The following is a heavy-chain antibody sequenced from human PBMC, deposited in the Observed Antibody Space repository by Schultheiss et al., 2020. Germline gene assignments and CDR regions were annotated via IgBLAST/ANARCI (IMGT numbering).Heavy chain of an antibody. D-gene: IGHD2-15*01. CDR3: ARERRSCSADNCVGVWFDP. CDR2: ISGDCT. Sequence: GGSLRLSCAASGFAVRSNEMSWVRQAPGKGLEWVSLISGDCTYYADSRKGRFTISRDNSKNTLHLQMNSLRVEDTAVYYCARERRSCSADNCVGVWFDPWGQGTLVTVSS. V-gene: IGHV3-38-3*01. J-gene: IGHJ5*02. CDR1: GFAVRSNE.